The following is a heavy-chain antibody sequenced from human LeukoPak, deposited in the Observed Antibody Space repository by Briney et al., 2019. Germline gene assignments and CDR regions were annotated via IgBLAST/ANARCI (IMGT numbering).Heavy chain of an antibody. V-gene: IGHV4-34*01. Sequence: SETLSLTCAVYGGSFSGYYWSWIRQPPGKGLEWIGEINHSGSTNYNPSLKTRVTISVDTSKNQFSLELSAVTAADTAVYYCARGGYYYGSGTPAGTYDSSGYYYAIRRGLEYYFDYWGQGTLVTVSS. CDR1: GGSFSGYY. CDR3: ARGGYYYGSGTPAGTYDSSGYYYAIRRGLEYYFDY. D-gene: IGHD3-22*01. J-gene: IGHJ4*02. CDR2: INHSGST.